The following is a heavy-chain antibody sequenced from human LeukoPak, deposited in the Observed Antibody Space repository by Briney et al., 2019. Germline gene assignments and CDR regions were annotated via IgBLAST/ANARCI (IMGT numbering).Heavy chain of an antibody. CDR3: ARDLRQQPPHWGKFDY. J-gene: IGHJ4*02. CDR1: GFSLSNYA. V-gene: IGHV3-30-3*01. CDR2: MSYEGYSK. Sequence: GGSLRLSCAVSGFSLSNYAMHWVRQAPGKGLEWVAFMSYEGYSKYYGDSVKGRLTISRDNSKNSLNLQMSSLRTEDTGVYYCARDLRQQPPHWGKFDYWGQGTLVTVSS. D-gene: IGHD6-13*01.